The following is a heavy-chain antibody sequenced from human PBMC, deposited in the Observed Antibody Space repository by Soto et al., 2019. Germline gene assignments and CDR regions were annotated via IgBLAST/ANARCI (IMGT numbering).Heavy chain of an antibody. CDR3: ARNFSPLEAATGFGWFDP. CDR2: IIPILGIA. J-gene: IGHJ5*02. V-gene: IGHV1-69*02. Sequence: QVQLVQSGAEVKKPGSSVKVSCKASGGTFSSYTISWVRQAPGQGLEWMGRIIPILGIANYAQKFQGRVTITADKSTSTAYMELSILRSEDTAVYYCARNFSPLEAATGFGWFDPWGQGTLVTVSS. CDR1: GGTFSSYT. D-gene: IGHD2-15*01.